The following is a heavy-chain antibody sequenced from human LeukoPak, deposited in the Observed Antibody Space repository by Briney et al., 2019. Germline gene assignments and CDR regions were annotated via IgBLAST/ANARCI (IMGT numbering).Heavy chain of an antibody. CDR2: ISYDGSNK. Sequence: GGSLRLSCAASGFTFSSYGMHWVRQAPGKGLEWVAVISYDGSNKYYADSVKGRFTISRDNSKNTLYLQMNSLRAEDTAVYYCAKDWSVVNGVSWFDPWGQGTLVTVSS. CDR1: GFTFSSYG. V-gene: IGHV3-30*18. D-gene: IGHD3-22*01. J-gene: IGHJ5*02. CDR3: AKDWSVVNGVSWFDP.